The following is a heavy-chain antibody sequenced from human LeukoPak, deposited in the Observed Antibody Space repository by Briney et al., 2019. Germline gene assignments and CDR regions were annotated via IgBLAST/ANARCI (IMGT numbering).Heavy chain of an antibody. V-gene: IGHV4-34*01. CDR3: TRCPYYDILTGYLINAFDI. D-gene: IGHD3-9*01. CDR1: GGSFSGYY. CDR2: INHSGST. J-gene: IGHJ3*02. Sequence: PSETLSLTCAVYGGSFSGYYWSWIRQPPGKGLEWIGEINHSGSTNYNPSLKSRVTISVDTSKNQFSLKPSSVTAADTAVYYCTRCPYYDILTGYLINAFDIWGQGTMVTVSS.